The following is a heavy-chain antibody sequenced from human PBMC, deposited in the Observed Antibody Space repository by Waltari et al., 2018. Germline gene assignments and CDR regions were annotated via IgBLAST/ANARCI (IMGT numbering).Heavy chain of an antibody. V-gene: IGHV4-39*07. J-gene: IGHJ6*02. CDR3: ARDRAAAGTSYYYYGMDV. CDR1: GGSISSSSYY. Sequence: QLQLQESGPGLVKPSETLSLTCTVSGGSISSSSYYWGWIRQPPGKGLEWIGRIYYSGSTYYNPSLKSRVTISVDTSKNQFSLKLSSVTAADTAVYYCARDRAAAGTSYYYYGMDVWGQGTTVTVSS. CDR2: IYYSGST. D-gene: IGHD6-13*01.